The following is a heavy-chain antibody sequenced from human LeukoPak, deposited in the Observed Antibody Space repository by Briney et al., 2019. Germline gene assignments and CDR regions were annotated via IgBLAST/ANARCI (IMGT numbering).Heavy chain of an antibody. CDR1: GGSFSGYY. CDR2: INHSGST. Sequence: SETLSLTCAVYGGSFSGYYWSWIRQPQGKGLEWIGEINHSGSTNYNPSLESRVTISVDTSKNQFSLKLSSVTAADTAVYYCARGRSDWNYVVDYWGQGTLVTVSS. J-gene: IGHJ4*02. V-gene: IGHV4-34*01. CDR3: ARGRSDWNYVVDY. D-gene: IGHD1-7*01.